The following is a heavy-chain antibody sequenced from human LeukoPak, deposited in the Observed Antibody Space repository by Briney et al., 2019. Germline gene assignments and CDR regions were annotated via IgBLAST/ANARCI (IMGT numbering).Heavy chain of an antibody. V-gene: IGHV3-48*01. Sequence: PGGSLRLSCAASGFTFSDYSMNWVRQAPGKGLEWVSYISSSSTTIFYADSVKGRFTISRDNAKNSLFLQMNSLRAGDTAVYYCARDIPVAAAGIPFNDYWGQGTLVTVSS. D-gene: IGHD6-13*01. CDR2: ISSSSTTI. CDR3: ARDIPVAAAGIPFNDY. CDR1: GFTFSDYS. J-gene: IGHJ4*02.